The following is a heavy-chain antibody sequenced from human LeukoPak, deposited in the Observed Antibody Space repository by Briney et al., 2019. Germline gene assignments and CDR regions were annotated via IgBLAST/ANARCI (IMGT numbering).Heavy chain of an antibody. CDR2: IYYSGST. CDR1: GGSISSSSYF. V-gene: IGHV4-39*07. CDR3: ARDSWTTGEVKFDP. Sequence: SETLSLTCTVSGGSISSSSYFWGWIRQPPGKGLEWIGSIYYSGSTYYNPSLKSRVTISVDTSKNQFSLNLISVTAADTAVYYCARDSWTTGEVKFDPWGQGTLVTVSS. D-gene: IGHD4-17*01. J-gene: IGHJ5*02.